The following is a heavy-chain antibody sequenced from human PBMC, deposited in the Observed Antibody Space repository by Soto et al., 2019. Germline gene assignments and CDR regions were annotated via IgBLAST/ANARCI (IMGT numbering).Heavy chain of an antibody. V-gene: IGHV3-33*01. D-gene: IGHD3-10*01. CDR1: GFTFSNYG. CDR3: ARGYGSESYVFDY. CDR2: IWYDGSYK. J-gene: IGHJ4*02. Sequence: QVQLVESGGGVAQPGRSLRLPCAASGFTFSNYGMHWVRQAPGKGLEWVAVIWYDGSYKSYADSVKGRFTISRDNSKNTLYLQMHSLRAEDTALYYCARGYGSESYVFDYWGQGTLVTVSS.